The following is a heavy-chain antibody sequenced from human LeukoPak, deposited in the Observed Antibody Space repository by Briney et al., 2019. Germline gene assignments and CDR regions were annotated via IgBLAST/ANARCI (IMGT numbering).Heavy chain of an antibody. V-gene: IGHV3-33*01. J-gene: IGHJ4*02. CDR3: ARDNGYSSSWTNY. D-gene: IGHD6-13*01. Sequence: PGGSLRLSCAASGFTFSSYGMHWVRQAPGKGLEWVAVIWYDGSNKYYTDSVKGRFTISRDNSKNTLYLQMNSLRAEDTAVYYCARDNGYSSSWTNYWGQGTLVTVSS. CDR1: GFTFSSYG. CDR2: IWYDGSNK.